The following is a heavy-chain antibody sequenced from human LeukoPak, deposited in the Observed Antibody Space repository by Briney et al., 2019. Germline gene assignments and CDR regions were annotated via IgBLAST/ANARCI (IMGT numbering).Heavy chain of an antibody. CDR3: ATAVSVAGDS. Sequence: GGSLRLSCAASGFIFSTNWMSWFRQAPGKGLEWVAHIKPDGSETYYVDSVKGRFTISRDNAKNSLYLQMYSLRADDKAVCYCATAVSVAGDSWGQGTLVTVSS. J-gene: IGHJ5*01. CDR2: IKPDGSET. V-gene: IGHV3-7*01. CDR1: GFIFSTNW. D-gene: IGHD6-19*01.